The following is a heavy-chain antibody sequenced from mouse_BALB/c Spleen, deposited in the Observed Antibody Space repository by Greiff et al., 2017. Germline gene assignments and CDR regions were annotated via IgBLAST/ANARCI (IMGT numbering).Heavy chain of an antibody. D-gene: IGHD3-2*02. CDR3: ARHEADRGYFDY. CDR2: ISSGGSYT. CDR1: GFTFSSYG. Sequence: EVKLVESGGDLVKPGGSLKLSCAASGFTFSSYGMSWVRQTPDKRLEWVATISSGGSYTYYPDSVKGRFTISRDNAKNTLYLQMRSLKSEDTAMYYCARHEADRGYFDYWGQGTTLTVSS. V-gene: IGHV5-6*01. J-gene: IGHJ2*01.